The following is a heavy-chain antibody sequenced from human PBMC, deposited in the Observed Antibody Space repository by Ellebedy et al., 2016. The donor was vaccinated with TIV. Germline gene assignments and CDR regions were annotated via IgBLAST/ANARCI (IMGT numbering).Heavy chain of an antibody. Sequence: GESLKISCAASGIAVNRNYMTWVRPAPGKGLEWVSVFYSGGTAQYADSVTDRFVISRDTSKNTVFLEMNGLRGEDTAVYYCASARVETPYWYFDIWGRGTSVTVSS. D-gene: IGHD4-23*01. CDR2: FYSGGTA. V-gene: IGHV3-66*01. J-gene: IGHJ2*01. CDR1: GIAVNRNY. CDR3: ASARVETPYWYFDI.